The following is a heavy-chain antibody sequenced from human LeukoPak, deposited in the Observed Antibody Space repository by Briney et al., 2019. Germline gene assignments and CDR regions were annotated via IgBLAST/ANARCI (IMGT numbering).Heavy chain of an antibody. CDR2: IYSAGST. CDR1: RFNVNSNY. D-gene: IGHD6-13*01. J-gene: IGHJ4*02. V-gene: IGHV3-53*01. Sequence: QPGGSLRLSCAAARFNVNSNYMGWVRQAPGKGLEWVSVIYSAGSTYYAESVKGRFTISRDNSKNTLHLQMNSLRAEDTAVYYCASRIAAVGRYYFDYWGQGTLVTVSS. CDR3: ASRIAAVGRYYFDY.